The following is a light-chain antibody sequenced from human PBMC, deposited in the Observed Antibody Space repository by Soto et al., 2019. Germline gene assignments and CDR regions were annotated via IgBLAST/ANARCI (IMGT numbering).Light chain of an antibody. V-gene: IGLV2-14*03. CDR2: DVT. CDR3: SSYTSSSTVV. Sequence: QSALTQPASMSGSPGQSITISCTGTSSDVGRYNYVSWYQQHPGKAPKLVIFDVTSRPAGVSHRFSGSKSGNTASLTLSGLQAEDEADYYCSSYTSSSTVVFGGGTKVTVL. CDR1: SSDVGRYNY. J-gene: IGLJ2*01.